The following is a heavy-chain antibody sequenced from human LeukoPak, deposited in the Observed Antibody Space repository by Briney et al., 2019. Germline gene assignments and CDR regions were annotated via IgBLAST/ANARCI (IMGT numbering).Heavy chain of an antibody. CDR1: GGSISSYY. D-gene: IGHD6-19*01. V-gene: IGHV4-59*01. J-gene: IGHJ3*02. CDR3: ARGMRQWLTHAFDI. Sequence: SETLSLTCTVSGGSISSYYWSWIRQPPGKGLEWIGYIYYSGSTNYNPSLKSRVTISVDTSKNQFSLKLSSVTAADTAVYYCARGMRQWLTHAFDIWGQGTMVTVSS. CDR2: IYYSGST.